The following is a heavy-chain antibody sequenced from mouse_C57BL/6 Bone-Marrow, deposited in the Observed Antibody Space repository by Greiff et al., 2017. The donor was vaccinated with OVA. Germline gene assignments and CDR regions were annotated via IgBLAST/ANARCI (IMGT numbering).Heavy chain of an antibody. J-gene: IGHJ2*01. CDR1: GYTFTSYG. D-gene: IGHD1-1*01. CDR2: IYPRSGNT. V-gene: IGHV1-81*01. CDR3: AKRDYYGSSGGGYFDY. Sequence: LVESGAELARPGASVKLSCKASGYTFTSYGISWVKQRTGQGLEWIGEIYPRSGNTYYNEKFKGKATLTADKSSSTAYMELRSLTSEDSAVYFCAKRDYYGSSGGGYFDYWGQGTTLTVSS.